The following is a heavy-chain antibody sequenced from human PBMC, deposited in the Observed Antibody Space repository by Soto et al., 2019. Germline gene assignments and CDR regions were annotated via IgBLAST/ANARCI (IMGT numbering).Heavy chain of an antibody. D-gene: IGHD1-26*01. CDR2: ITRTDST. CDR1: GFTFSNYA. Sequence: GGSLRLSCSASGFTFSNYAMSWVRQAPGKGLEWVSAITRTDSTYYADSVKGRFTISRDNSRNTLYLQMNSLGAEDAALYYCAKALVGEVGATDYWGQGTPVTVSS. V-gene: IGHV3-23*01. J-gene: IGHJ4*02. CDR3: AKALVGEVGATDY.